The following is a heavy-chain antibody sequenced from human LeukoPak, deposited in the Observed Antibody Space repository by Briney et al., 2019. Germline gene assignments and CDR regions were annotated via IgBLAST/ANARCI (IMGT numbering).Heavy chain of an antibody. Sequence: SQTLSLTCAISGDSISTITGGWNWIRQSPSRGLDWLGRTYYRSRWYTDYSVSVESRITIAPDSSKNQFSLQVKSVTPEDTAVYFCARDLGPGRAFWFDPWGQGVLVTVSS. CDR1: GDSISTITGG. CDR2: TYYRSRWYT. J-gene: IGHJ5*02. D-gene: IGHD3-10*01. V-gene: IGHV6-1*01. CDR3: ARDLGPGRAFWFDP.